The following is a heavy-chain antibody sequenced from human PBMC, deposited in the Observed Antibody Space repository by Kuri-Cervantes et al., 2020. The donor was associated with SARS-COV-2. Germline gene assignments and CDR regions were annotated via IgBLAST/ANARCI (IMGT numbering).Heavy chain of an antibody. D-gene: IGHD3-16*01. J-gene: IGHJ4*02. CDR2: INHSGST. CDR1: GESFSGYY. CDR3: AASLGVELDY. Sequence: GSLRLSCAVYGESFSGYYWTWIRQPPGKGLEWIGEINHSGSTNYNPSLKSRVTISVDTSKNQFSLKLSSVTAADTAVYYCAASLGVELDYWGQGTLVTVSS. V-gene: IGHV4-34*01.